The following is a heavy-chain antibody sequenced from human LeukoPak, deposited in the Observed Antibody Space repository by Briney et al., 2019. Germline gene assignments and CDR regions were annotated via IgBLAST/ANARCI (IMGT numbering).Heavy chain of an antibody. V-gene: IGHV4-61*02. CDR1: GGSISSGSHY. Sequence: SETLSLTCTVSGGSISSGSHYWSWIRQPAEKGLEWIGRIYTSGSTNYNPSLKSRVTISVDTSKNQFSLKLSSVTAADTAVYYCARGYYDFWSAVGFDYWGQGTLVTVSS. J-gene: IGHJ4*02. D-gene: IGHD3-3*01. CDR2: IYTSGST. CDR3: ARGYYDFWSAVGFDY.